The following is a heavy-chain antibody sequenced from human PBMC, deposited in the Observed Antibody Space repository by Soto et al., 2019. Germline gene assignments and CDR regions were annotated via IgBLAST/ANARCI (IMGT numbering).Heavy chain of an antibody. Sequence: RGSQRLSCAASGFTFRGSARHWVRQASGKGLEWVGRIRSKANSYATAYAASVKGRFTISRDDSKNTAYLQMNSLKTEDTAVYYCTSGYCSSTSCLDYYYYGMDVWGQGTTVTVSS. V-gene: IGHV3-73*01. CDR3: TSGYCSSTSCLDYYYYGMDV. CDR1: GFTFRGSA. D-gene: IGHD2-2*01. J-gene: IGHJ6*02. CDR2: IRSKANSYAT.